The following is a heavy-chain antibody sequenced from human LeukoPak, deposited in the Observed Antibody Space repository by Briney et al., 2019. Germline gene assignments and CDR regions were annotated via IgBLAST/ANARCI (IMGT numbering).Heavy chain of an antibody. D-gene: IGHD6-19*01. CDR2: IRSKAYGGTT. CDR3: TRVIRAGYSSGWSLDY. CDR1: GFTFGDYA. J-gene: IGHJ4*02. V-gene: IGHV3-49*04. Sequence: GGSLRLSCTASGFTFGDYAMSWVRQAPGKGLEWVGFIRSKAYGGTTEYAASAKGRFTISRDDSKSIAYLQMNSLKTEDTAVYYCTRVIRAGYSSGWSLDYWGQGTLVTVSS.